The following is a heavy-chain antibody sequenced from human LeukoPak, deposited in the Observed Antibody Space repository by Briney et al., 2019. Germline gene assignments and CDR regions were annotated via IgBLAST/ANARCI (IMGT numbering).Heavy chain of an antibody. V-gene: IGHV4-59*01. Sequence: SETLSLTCTASGGSISSYYWSWIRQPPGKGLEWIGYIYYSGSTTYNPSLKSRVTISVDTSKNQFSLKLSSVTAADTAVYYCARLGSSWYWAFDIWGQGTMVTVSS. CDR2: IYYSGST. CDR1: GGSISSYY. CDR3: ARLGSSWYWAFDI. D-gene: IGHD6-13*01. J-gene: IGHJ3*02.